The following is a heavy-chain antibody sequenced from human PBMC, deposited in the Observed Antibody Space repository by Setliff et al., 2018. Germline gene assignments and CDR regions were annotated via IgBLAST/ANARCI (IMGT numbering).Heavy chain of an antibody. CDR3: ARDRYCSSASCYATQYNWFDP. V-gene: IGHV3-30-3*01. Sequence: PGGSLRLSCAASGFTISYYAIHWVRQAPGKGLEWVAVSRYAENYQYYADSVKGRFTISRDNAKNSLYLQMNSLRAEDTAVYYCARDRYCSSASCYATQYNWFDPWGQGTLVTVSS. D-gene: IGHD2-2*01. J-gene: IGHJ5*02. CDR2: SRYAENYQ. CDR1: GFTISYYA.